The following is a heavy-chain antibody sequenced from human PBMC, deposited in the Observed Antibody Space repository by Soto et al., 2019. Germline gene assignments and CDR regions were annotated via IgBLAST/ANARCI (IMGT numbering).Heavy chain of an antibody. CDR3: AKDRHYPRDYFHY. CDR2: VSANGQGI. V-gene: IGHV3-23*01. Sequence: GGSLRVSCAASGVTFSSSAISWVRQAPGKGLEWVSAVSANGQGIYYADSVRGRFTISRDNSKNTVFLHMDSLSAEDTAVYYCAKDRHYPRDYFHYWGQGTLVTVSS. J-gene: IGHJ4*02. CDR1: GVTFSSSA. D-gene: IGHD3-10*01.